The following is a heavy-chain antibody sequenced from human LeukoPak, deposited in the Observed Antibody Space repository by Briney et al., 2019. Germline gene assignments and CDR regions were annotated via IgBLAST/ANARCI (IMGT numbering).Heavy chain of an antibody. CDR1: GFTFSSYA. CDR2: ISSNGGST. J-gene: IGHJ4*02. CDR3: GREDIAAAGIIDY. V-gene: IGHV3-64*01. Sequence: GGSLRLSCAASGFTFSSYAMHWVRQAPGKGLEYVSAISSNGGSTYYANSVKGRFTISRDNSKNTLYLQMGSLRAEDMAVYYCGREDIAAAGIIDYWGRGTLVTVSS. D-gene: IGHD6-13*01.